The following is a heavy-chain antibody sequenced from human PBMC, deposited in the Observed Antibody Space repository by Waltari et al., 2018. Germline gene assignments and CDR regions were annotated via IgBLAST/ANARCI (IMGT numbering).Heavy chain of an antibody. CDR3: ARDSRKYYGSGSYYGLDY. D-gene: IGHD3-10*01. V-gene: IGHV4-34*01. CDR2: INHSGST. CDR1: GGSFSGYY. Sequence: QVQLQQWGAGLLKPSETLSLTCAVYGGSFSGYYWTWLRQPPGKGLEWIGEINHSGSTNYNPSLKSRVTISVDTSKNQFSLKLSSVTAADTAVYYCARDSRKYYGSGSYYGLDYWGQGTLVTVSS. J-gene: IGHJ4*02.